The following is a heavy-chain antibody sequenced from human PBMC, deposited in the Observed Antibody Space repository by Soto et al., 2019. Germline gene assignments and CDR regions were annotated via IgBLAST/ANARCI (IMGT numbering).Heavy chain of an antibody. CDR1: GFSLSTSGVG. CDR3: RDGMDV. J-gene: IGHJ6*02. CDR2: IYWNDDK. V-gene: IGHV2-5*01. Sequence: SGPTLVNPTQTLTLTCTFSGFSLSTSGVGVGWIRQPPGRALEWLALIYWNDDKRYSPSLKSRLTITKDTSKNQVVLTMTNMDHVDTETYYPRDGMDVWGQGTTVTVSS.